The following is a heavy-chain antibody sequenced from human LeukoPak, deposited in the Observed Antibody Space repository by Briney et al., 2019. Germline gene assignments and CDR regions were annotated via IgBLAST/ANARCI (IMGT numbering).Heavy chain of an antibody. J-gene: IGHJ4*02. V-gene: IGHV1-18*01. CDR1: GYTFTRYG. D-gene: IGHD5-12*01. Sequence: GASVKVSCKASGYTFTRYGFTWVRQAPGQGLEWMGWISAYNGNTNYAQKVQGRVTMTTDTSTSTAYMELRSLRSDDTAVYYCARDRGVVASTYFDYSGQGTLDTVSS. CDR3: ARDRGVVASTYFDY. CDR2: ISAYNGNT.